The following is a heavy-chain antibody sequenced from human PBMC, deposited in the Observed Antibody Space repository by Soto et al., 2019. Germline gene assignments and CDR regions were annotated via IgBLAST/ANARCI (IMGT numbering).Heavy chain of an antibody. D-gene: IGHD7-27*01. CDR3: ARDQDSGVPGGYYFDY. CDR1: GGSISSGGYY. Sequence: TSETLSLTCTVSGGSISSGGYYWSWIRQHPGKGLEWIGYIYYSGSTYYNPSLKSRVTISVDTSKNQFSLKLSSVTAADTAVYYCARDQDSGVPGGYYFDYWGQGTLVTVSS. CDR2: IYYSGST. J-gene: IGHJ4*02. V-gene: IGHV4-31*03.